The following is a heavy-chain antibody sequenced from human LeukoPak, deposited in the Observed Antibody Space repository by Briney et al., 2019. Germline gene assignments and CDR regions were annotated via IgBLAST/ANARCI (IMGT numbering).Heavy chain of an antibody. V-gene: IGHV4-59*08. D-gene: IGHD3-10*01. CDR2: IYYSGST. CDR1: GGSISSYY. CDR3: ARGPVLLWFGELLYGYFDY. J-gene: IGHJ4*02. Sequence: SETLSLTCTVSGGSISSYYWSWIRQPPGKGLEWIGYIYYSGSTNYNPSLKSRVTISVDTSKNQFSLKLSSVTAADTAVYYCARGPVLLWFGELLYGYFDYWGQGTLVTVSS.